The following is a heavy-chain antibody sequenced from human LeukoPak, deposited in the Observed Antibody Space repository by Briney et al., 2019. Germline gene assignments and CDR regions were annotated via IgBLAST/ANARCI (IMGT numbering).Heavy chain of an antibody. J-gene: IGHJ4*02. D-gene: IGHD3-22*01. Sequence: SETLSLTCTASGDSISGHYWSWIRQPPGKGLEWIAYIHSTGSTNYNPSLKSRVTISVDTSKNQFSLKLSSVTAADTAVYYCARGFYDSSGNSSPFDYWGQGTLVTVSS. CDR3: ARGFYDSSGNSSPFDY. CDR2: IHSTGST. CDR1: GDSISGHY. V-gene: IGHV4-59*11.